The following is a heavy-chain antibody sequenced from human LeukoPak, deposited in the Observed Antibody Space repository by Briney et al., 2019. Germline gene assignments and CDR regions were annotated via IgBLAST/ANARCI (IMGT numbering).Heavy chain of an antibody. V-gene: IGHV3-21*01. J-gene: IGHJ4*02. D-gene: IGHD3-3*01. CDR2: ISSSSSYI. CDR1: GFTFSSYE. CDR3: AIDTDYDFWSGVTTFNY. Sequence: GGSLRLSCAASGFTFSSYEMNWVRQAPGKGLEWVSSISSSSSYIYYADSVKGRFTISRDNAKNSLYLQMNSLRAEETAVYYCAIDTDYDFWSGVTTFNYWGQGTLVSVSS.